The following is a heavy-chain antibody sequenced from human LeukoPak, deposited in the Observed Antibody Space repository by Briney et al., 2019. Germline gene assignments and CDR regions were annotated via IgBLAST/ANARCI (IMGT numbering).Heavy chain of an antibody. CDR2: ISYDGTTK. CDR3: ARVRIVGSTYDAFDI. J-gene: IGHJ3*02. CDR1: GFTFSTYA. V-gene: IGHV3-30-3*01. Sequence: GTSLRLSCAASGFTFSTYAMHWVRQAPGKGREWQAVISYDGTTKYHADSVEGRFTISRDNSKNTLYLQMNTLRAEDTAVYYCARVRIVGSTYDAFDIWGQGTMVTVSS. D-gene: IGHD1-26*01.